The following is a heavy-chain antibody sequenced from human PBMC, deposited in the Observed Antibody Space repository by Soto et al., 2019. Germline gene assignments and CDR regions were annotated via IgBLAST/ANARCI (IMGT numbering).Heavy chain of an antibody. J-gene: IGHJ6*03. Sequence: QVVLVESGGGVVQPGRSLRLSCAASGFTFSNYGMHWVRQAPGKGLEWVALKWFDGSNKYYIDSVKGRFTISRDNSKTTLYLQMDSLRAEDTAVYFCARGTIITPRYMDVWGRGTTVTVSS. CDR2: KWFDGSNK. CDR1: GFTFSNYG. V-gene: IGHV3-33*01. D-gene: IGHD4-4*01. CDR3: ARGTIITPRYMDV.